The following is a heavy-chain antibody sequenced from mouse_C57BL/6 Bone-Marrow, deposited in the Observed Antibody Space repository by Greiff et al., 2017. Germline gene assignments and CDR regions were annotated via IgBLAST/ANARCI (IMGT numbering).Heavy chain of an antibody. CDR3: SSFDGNYIDF. D-gene: IGHD2-3*01. J-gene: IGHJ2*01. CDR1: GYNFTDDY. Sequence: EVQLQQSGAELVRPGASVKLSCTASGYNFTDDYIHWVKQRPEQGLEWIGWIDPEIGDTEYASKFKGKATITSDQSSNTAYLQLSSLTSEDTAVYYCSSFDGNYIDFWGQGTALTVAS. V-gene: IGHV14-4*01. CDR2: IDPEIGDT.